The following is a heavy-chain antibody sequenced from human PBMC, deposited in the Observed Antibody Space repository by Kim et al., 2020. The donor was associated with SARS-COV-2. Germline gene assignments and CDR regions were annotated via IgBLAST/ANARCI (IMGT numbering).Heavy chain of an antibody. CDR3: ARDYPDITIFGVVIGPCDY. D-gene: IGHD3-3*01. Sequence: GGSLRLSCAASGFTFSAYEMNWVRQPPGKGLEWVSYISSAGSSIYYADSVKGRFTISRDNPKNSLYLQMNSLRAEDTAIYYCARDYPDITIFGVVIGPCDYWGQGTLVTVSS. J-gene: IGHJ4*02. CDR1: GFTFSAYE. CDR2: ISSAGSSI. V-gene: IGHV3-48*03.